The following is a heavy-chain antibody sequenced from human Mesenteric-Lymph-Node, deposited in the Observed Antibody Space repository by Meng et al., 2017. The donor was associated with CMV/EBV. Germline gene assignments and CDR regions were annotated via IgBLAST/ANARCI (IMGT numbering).Heavy chain of an antibody. Sequence: GGSLRLSCAASGFPFSSYSMTWVRQAPGKGLEWVCIIYNGGTLTFYADSVKGRFIISRDDSKNTVYLQMNSLRAEDSAVYYCAKDPPGDWGQGTTVTVSS. J-gene: IGHJ6*02. D-gene: IGHD3-16*01. CDR3: AKDPPGD. CDR1: GFPFSSYS. V-gene: IGHV3-23*03. CDR2: IYNGGTLT.